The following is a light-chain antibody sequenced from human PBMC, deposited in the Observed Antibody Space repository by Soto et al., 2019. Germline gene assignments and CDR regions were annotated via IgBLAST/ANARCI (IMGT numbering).Light chain of an antibody. J-gene: IGKJ2*01. CDR2: GAS. CDR3: QQYSNWPEYT. CDR1: QSVGTT. V-gene: IGKV3-15*01. Sequence: EIVMTQSPATLPLSPGEGATLSCRASQSVGTTLAWYQQKPGQAPRLLIFGASTRVTGVPARFSGSGSGTEFTLSISSLQSDDFAVYYCQQYSNWPEYTFGQGTKLEIK.